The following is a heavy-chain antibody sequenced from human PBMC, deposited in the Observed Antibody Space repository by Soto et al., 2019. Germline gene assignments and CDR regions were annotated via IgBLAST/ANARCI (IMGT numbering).Heavy chain of an antibody. CDR1: GFTFSSYG. CDR3: AKELNTIFGVAMGYYYGMDV. Sequence: GGSLRLSCAASGFTFSSYGMHWVRQAPGKGLEWVAVISYDGSNKYYADSGKGRFTISRDNSKNTLYLQMNSLRAEDTAVYYCAKELNTIFGVAMGYYYGMDVWGQGTTVTVSS. D-gene: IGHD3-3*01. CDR2: ISYDGSNK. V-gene: IGHV3-30*18. J-gene: IGHJ6*02.